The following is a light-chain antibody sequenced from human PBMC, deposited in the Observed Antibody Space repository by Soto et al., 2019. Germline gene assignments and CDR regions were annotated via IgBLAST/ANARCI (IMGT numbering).Light chain of an antibody. CDR3: CSYAGSSTSVV. J-gene: IGLJ2*01. CDR2: EVS. V-gene: IGLV2-23*02. Sequence: QSALTQPASVSGSPGQSITISCTGTSSDVGSYNLVSWYQQHPGKAPKLMIYEVSKRPSGVSNRFSGSKPGNTASLTISGLQAEDEADYYCCSYAGSSTSVVFGGGTQLTVL. CDR1: SSDVGSYNL.